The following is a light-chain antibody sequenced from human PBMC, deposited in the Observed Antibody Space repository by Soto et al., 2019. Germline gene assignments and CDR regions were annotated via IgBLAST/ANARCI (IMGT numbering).Light chain of an antibody. CDR3: QSYDSSLSVV. V-gene: IGLV1-40*01. CDR2: GNS. Sequence: QSVLTQPPSVSGAPGQRVTISCTGTSSNIGAGYDVHWYQQLPGTAPKLLIYGNSNRPSGVPDRFSGSKSGTSASLAVTGVEAEDEADYCCQSYDSSLSVVFGGGTKVTVL. J-gene: IGLJ2*01. CDR1: SSNIGAGYD.